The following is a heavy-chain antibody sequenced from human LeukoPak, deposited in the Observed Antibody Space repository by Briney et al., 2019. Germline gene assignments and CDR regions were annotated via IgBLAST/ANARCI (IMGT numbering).Heavy chain of an antibody. J-gene: IGHJ4*02. CDR2: IKSKTDGGTT. V-gene: IGHV3-15*01. D-gene: IGHD6-13*01. Sequence: GGSLGLSCAASGFTFSNAWMSWVRQAPGKGLEWVGHIKSKTDGGTTDYAAPVKGRFTISRDDSKNTLYLQMNSLKTEDTAVYYCTTGGDSSSPVPFDFDYWGQGTLVTVSS. CDR3: TTGGDSSSPVPFDFDY. CDR1: GFTFSNAW.